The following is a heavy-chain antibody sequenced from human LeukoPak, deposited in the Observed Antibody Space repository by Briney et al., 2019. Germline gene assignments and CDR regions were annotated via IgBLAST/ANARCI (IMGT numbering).Heavy chain of an antibody. CDR1: GFTFSTYV. D-gene: IGHD3-16*02. Sequence: PGGSLRLSCAASGFTFSTYVMHWVRQAPGKGLEWVAAISHDGSDRFYADSVKGRFTISRDSSKNTLYLQMNSLRAEDTAVYYCARGRRLIGNYDYVWESYRYRGYFDYWGQGALVTVSS. V-gene: IGHV3-30*04. J-gene: IGHJ4*02. CDR2: ISHDGSDR. CDR3: ARGRRLIGNYDYVWESYRYRGYFDY.